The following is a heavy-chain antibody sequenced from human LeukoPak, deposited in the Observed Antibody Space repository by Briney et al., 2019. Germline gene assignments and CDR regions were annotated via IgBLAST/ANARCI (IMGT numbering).Heavy chain of an antibody. J-gene: IGHJ4*02. CDR2: IKPDGSEK. CDR3: ARYGRSTSWAPLDY. D-gene: IGHD2-2*01. CDR1: GFSFSNYW. Sequence: XRLSCAASGFSFSNYWMSWVRQAPGKGLEWVANIKPDGSEKYYVDSVKGRFTISRDNAKNSLYLQMNSLRAEDTAVYYCARYGRSTSWAPLDYWGQGTLVT. V-gene: IGHV3-7*01.